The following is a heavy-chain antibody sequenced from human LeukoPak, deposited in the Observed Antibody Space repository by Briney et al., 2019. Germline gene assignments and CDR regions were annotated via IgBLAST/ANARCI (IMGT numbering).Heavy chain of an antibody. CDR2: ISYSGST. V-gene: IGHV4-59*08. Sequence: SETLSLTCTVSGGSISSYYWSWIRQPPGKGLEWIRYISYSGSTNNNPSLKSRVTISVDPSKNQFSLKLSSVTAADTAVYYCARHRDYDILTGYIDYWGQGTLVTVSS. J-gene: IGHJ4*02. CDR1: GGSISSYY. D-gene: IGHD3-9*01. CDR3: ARHRDYDILTGYIDY.